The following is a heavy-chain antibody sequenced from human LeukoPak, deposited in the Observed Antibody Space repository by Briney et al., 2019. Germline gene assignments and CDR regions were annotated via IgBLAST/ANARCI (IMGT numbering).Heavy chain of an antibody. CDR1: GFIFKNFG. J-gene: IGHJ6*02. CDR2: ISYDGSNK. Sequence: PGGSLRLPCAASGFIFKNFGMHWVRQAPGKGLEWVAVISYDGSNKYYADSVKGRFTISRDNSKNTLYLQMNSLRAEDTAVYYCARDRDGDYYYYYYGMDVWGQGTTVTVSS. D-gene: IGHD4-17*01. V-gene: IGHV3-30*19. CDR3: ARDRDGDYYYYYYGMDV.